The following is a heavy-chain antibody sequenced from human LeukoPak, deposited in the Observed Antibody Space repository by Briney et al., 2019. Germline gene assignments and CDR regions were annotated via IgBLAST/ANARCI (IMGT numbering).Heavy chain of an antibody. CDR1: GYTLTELS. D-gene: IGHD2-21*02. Sequence: ASVKVSCKVSGYTLTELSMHWVRQAPGKGLEWMGGFDPEDGETIYAQKFQGRVTMTEDTSTDTAYMELSSLRSEDTAVNYCATYCGGDCYRDTDYWGQGTLVTVSS. CDR3: ATYCGGDCYRDTDY. J-gene: IGHJ4*02. CDR2: FDPEDGET. V-gene: IGHV1-24*01.